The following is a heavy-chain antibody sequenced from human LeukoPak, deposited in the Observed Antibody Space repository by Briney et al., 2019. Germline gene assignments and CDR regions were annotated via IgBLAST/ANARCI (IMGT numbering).Heavy chain of an antibody. CDR2: INPSGGST. Sequence: ASVKVSCKASGYTFTSYYMHWVQQAPGQGLEWMGIINPSGGSTSYAQKFQGRVTVTRDTSTSTVYMELSSLRSEDTAVYYCAIVVQGGFLDIWGQGTMVTVSS. J-gene: IGHJ3*02. D-gene: IGHD3-10*01. V-gene: IGHV1-46*01. CDR3: AIVVQGGFLDI. CDR1: GYTFTSYY.